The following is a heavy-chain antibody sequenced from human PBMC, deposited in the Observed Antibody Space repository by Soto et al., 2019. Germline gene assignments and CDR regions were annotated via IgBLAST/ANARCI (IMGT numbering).Heavy chain of an antibody. Sequence: SQTLSLTCAVSGDSISGSRWWSWVRQSPGKGLDWIGEVYHTGTTRYNPSLKSRVTISVDTSRNHFSLNLNSLTAADTAVYYCVGIGYYSLDVWGQGTTVTVSS. CDR3: VGIGYYSLDV. V-gene: IGHV4-4*02. CDR2: VYHTGTT. CDR1: GDSISGSRW. J-gene: IGHJ6*02.